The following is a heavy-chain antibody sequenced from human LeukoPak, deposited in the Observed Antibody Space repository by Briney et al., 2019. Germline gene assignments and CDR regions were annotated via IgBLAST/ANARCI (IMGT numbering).Heavy chain of an antibody. J-gene: IGHJ4*02. CDR1: GFTFSSYA. Sequence: GGSLRFSCAASGFTFSSYAMSWVRQAPGKGLEWVSAISGSGGSTYYADSVKGRFTISRDNSKNTLYLQMNSLRAEDTAVYYCAKGLGFGELFMDYWGQGTLVTVSS. CDR2: ISGSGGST. CDR3: AKGLGFGELFMDY. V-gene: IGHV3-23*01. D-gene: IGHD3-10*01.